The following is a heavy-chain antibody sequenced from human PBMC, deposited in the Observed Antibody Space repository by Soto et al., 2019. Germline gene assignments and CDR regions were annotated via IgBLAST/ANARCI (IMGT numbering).Heavy chain of an antibody. J-gene: IGHJ4*02. CDR1: GFTFSSYA. Sequence: PGGSLRLSCAASGFTFSSYAMSWVRQAPGKGLEWVSAISGSGGSTYYADSVKGRFTISRDNSKNTLYLQMNSLRAEDTAVYYCAKDLVTIFGVVIYRGPNYFDYWGQGTLVTSPQ. CDR2: ISGSGGST. D-gene: IGHD3-3*01. CDR3: AKDLVTIFGVVIYRGPNYFDY. V-gene: IGHV3-23*01.